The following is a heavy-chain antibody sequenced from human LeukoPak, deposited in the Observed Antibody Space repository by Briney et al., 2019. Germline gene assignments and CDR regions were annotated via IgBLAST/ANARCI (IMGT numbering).Heavy chain of an antibody. CDR2: IYTTGGT. V-gene: IGHV4-4*07. Sequence: SETLSLTCTVSGGSISSYWWSWIRQPAGKGLEWIGRIYTTGGTNYNPSLKSRVTTSVDTSKNQFSLKVNSVTAADTAVYYCARGYGCTGGICHYFDYWGQGTLVTVSS. CDR3: ARGYGCTGGICHYFDY. CDR1: GGSISSYW. J-gene: IGHJ4*02. D-gene: IGHD2-8*02.